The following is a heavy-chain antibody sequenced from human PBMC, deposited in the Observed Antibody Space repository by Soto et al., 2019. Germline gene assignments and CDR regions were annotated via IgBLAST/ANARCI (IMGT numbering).Heavy chain of an antibody. CDR3: AKGYYYDSSGPADY. CDR2: ISWNSGSI. Sequence: GGSLRLSCAASGFTFDDYAMHWVRQAPGKGLEWVSGISWNSGSIGYVDSVKGRFTISRDNAKNSLYLQMNSLRAEDTALYYCAKGYYYDSSGPADYWGQGILVTVSS. CDR1: GFTFDDYA. J-gene: IGHJ4*02. V-gene: IGHV3-9*01. D-gene: IGHD3-22*01.